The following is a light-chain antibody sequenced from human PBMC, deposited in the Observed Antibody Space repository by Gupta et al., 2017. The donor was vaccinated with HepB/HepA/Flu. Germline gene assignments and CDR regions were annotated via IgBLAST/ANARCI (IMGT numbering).Light chain of an antibody. CDR2: DVS. CDR1: RSDIGAYNF. J-gene: IGLJ2*01. CDR3: SSYTSDTTLV. Sequence: QSALTQPASVSGSPGQSITISCTGTRSDIGAYNFVSWYQQHPGKAPKLMIYDVSNRPSGVSNRFSGSKSGNTASLTISGLQAEDEADYYCSSYTSDTTLVFGGGTKLTVL. V-gene: IGLV2-14*01.